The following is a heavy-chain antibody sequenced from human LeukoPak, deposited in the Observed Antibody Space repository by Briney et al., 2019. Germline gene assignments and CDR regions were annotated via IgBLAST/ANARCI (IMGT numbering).Heavy chain of an antibody. CDR1: GFTFSSYW. J-gene: IGHJ4*02. CDR3: ARDLLSVDTY. Sequence: GGSLRLSCAASGFTFSSYWMSWVRQAPGKGPEWVANIKQDGNEKYYVDSVKGRFTISRDNAKNSVYLQMNSLRAEDTAVYYCARDLLSVDTYWGQGTLVTVSS. CDR2: IKQDGNEK. D-gene: IGHD3-22*01. V-gene: IGHV3-7*01.